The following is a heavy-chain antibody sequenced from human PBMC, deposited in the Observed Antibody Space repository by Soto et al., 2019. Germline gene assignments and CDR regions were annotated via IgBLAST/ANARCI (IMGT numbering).Heavy chain of an antibody. J-gene: IGHJ3*02. Sequence: PSETLSLTCSVSGGSISSSSYYWGWIRQPPGKGLEWIGSIYYSGSTYYNPSLKSRVTISVDTSKNQFSLKLSSVTAADTAVYYCARADLIVGATNAFDIWGQGTMVTVSS. CDR2: IYYSGST. CDR1: GGSISSSSYY. D-gene: IGHD1-26*01. CDR3: ARADLIVGATNAFDI. V-gene: IGHV4-39*01.